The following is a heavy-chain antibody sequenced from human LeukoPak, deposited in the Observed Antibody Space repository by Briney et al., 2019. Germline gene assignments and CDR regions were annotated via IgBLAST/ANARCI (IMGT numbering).Heavy chain of an antibody. D-gene: IGHD4-11*01. CDR3: ARDPREGGRPTATVTTWYFDY. V-gene: IGHV3-23*01. CDR2: ISGSGGST. CDR1: GFTFSSYA. Sequence: GGSLRLSCAASGFTFSSYAMSWVRQAPGKGLEWVSAISGSGGSTYYADSVKGRFTISRDNSKNTLYLQMGSLRAEDMAVYYCARDPREGGRPTATVTTWYFDYWGQGTLVTVPS. J-gene: IGHJ4*02.